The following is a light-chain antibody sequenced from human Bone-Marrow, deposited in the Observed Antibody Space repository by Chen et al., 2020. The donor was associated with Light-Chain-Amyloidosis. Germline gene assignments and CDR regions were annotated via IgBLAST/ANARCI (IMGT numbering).Light chain of an antibody. V-gene: IGLV6-57*01. J-gene: IGLJ3*02. CDR2: EDD. Sequence: NFMLTQPHSVSESPGKTAIISCTRSSGSIATNYVQWYQKRTGSSPTTVIYEDDQRPSGVPDRFSGSIDRSSNSASLPISGLKTEDEADYYYQSYHGSRQRVFGGGTKLTVL. CDR1: SGSIATNY. CDR3: QSYHGSRQRV.